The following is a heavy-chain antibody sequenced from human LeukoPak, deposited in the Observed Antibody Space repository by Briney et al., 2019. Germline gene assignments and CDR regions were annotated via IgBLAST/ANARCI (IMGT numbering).Heavy chain of an antibody. V-gene: IGHV4-4*07. Sequence: PSETLSLTCTVSGGSISSYYWSWIRQPAGKGLEWIGRIYTSGGTNYNPSLKSRVTMSVDTSKNQFSLKLSSVTAADTAVYYCAREAEAYYDILTGYYMEYYFDYWGQGTLVTVSS. D-gene: IGHD3-9*01. CDR3: AREAEAYYDILTGYYMEYYFDY. CDR2: IYTSGGT. J-gene: IGHJ4*02. CDR1: GGSISSYY.